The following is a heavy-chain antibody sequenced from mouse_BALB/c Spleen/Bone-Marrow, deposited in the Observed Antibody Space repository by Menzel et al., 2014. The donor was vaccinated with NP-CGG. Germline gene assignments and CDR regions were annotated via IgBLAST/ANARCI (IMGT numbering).Heavy chain of an antibody. CDR2: IWGDGST. CDR1: GFSLTGYG. V-gene: IGHV2-6-7*01. J-gene: IGHJ4*01. Sequence: VQRVESGPGLVVPSQRLSIPCTVSGFSLTGYGVNWVRPPPGKGLEWLGMIWGDGSTDYNSALKSRLSISKDNSKSQVFLKMNSLQTDDTARYYCAREPHYYAMDYRGQGTSVTVSS. CDR3: AREPHYYAMDY.